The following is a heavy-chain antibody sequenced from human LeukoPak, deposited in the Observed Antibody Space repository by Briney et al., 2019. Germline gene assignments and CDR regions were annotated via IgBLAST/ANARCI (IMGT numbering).Heavy chain of an antibody. J-gene: IGHJ4*02. CDR1: GFIFSNYE. CDR2: ISSSGSTI. CDR3: ARDPVIVGATRFDY. Sequence: AGSLRLSCAASGFIFSNYEMNWVRQAPGMGLDWVSYISSSGSTIYYADSVKGRFTISRDNAKNSLYLQMNSLRAEDTAVYYCARDPVIVGATRFDYWGQGTLVTVSS. D-gene: IGHD1-26*01. V-gene: IGHV3-48*03.